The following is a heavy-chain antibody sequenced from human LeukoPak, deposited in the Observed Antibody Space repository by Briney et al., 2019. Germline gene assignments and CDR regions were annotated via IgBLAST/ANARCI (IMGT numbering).Heavy chain of an antibody. J-gene: IGHJ6*02. D-gene: IGHD2-2*01. Sequence: SVKVSCKASGGTFSSYAISWVRQAPGQGLEWMGGIIPIYGTANYAQKFQGRVTITADESTSTAYMELSSLRSEDTAVYYCARTDIVVVPAPGAYGMDVWGQGTTVTVSS. CDR2: IIPIYGTA. V-gene: IGHV1-69*13. CDR3: ARTDIVVVPAPGAYGMDV. CDR1: GGTFSSYA.